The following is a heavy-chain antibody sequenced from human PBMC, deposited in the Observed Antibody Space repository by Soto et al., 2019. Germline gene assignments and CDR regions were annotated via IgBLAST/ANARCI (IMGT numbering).Heavy chain of an antibody. J-gene: IGHJ5*02. Sequence: GASVKVFCKASGGTFSSYAISWVRQAPGQGLEWMGGIIPIFGTANYAQKFQGRVTITADKSTSTAYMELSSLRSEDTAVYYCARATPRYCTNGVCLLDWFDPWGQGTLVTVSS. CDR3: ARATPRYCTNGVCLLDWFDP. CDR2: IIPIFGTA. V-gene: IGHV1-69*06. CDR1: GGTFSSYA. D-gene: IGHD2-8*01.